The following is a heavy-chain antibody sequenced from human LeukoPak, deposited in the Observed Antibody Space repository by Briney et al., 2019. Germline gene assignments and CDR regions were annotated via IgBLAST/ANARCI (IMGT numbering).Heavy chain of an antibody. CDR1: GFTFSSYW. D-gene: IGHD1-26*01. V-gene: IGHV3-7*04. CDR3: ARAIVGATRHFDY. CDR2: IKQDGSEK. Sequence: PGGSLRLSCAASGFTFSSYWMSWVRQAPGKGLEWVANIKQDGSEKYYVDSVKGRFTISRDNAKNSLYLQMNSLRAEDTAVYYCARAIVGATRHFDYWGQGTLVTVSS. J-gene: IGHJ4*02.